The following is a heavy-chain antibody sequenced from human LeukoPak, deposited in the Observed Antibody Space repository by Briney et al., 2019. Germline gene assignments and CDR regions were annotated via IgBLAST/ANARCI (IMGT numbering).Heavy chain of an antibody. CDR1: GVSISSFY. Sequence: PSETLSLTCTVSGVSISSFYWSWIRLPPGKALEWIAYIYYTGSTNSNPSLKSRVTISVDTSKNQFSLKLSSVTAADTAVYFCVRNRGFSGSFDAFDIWGQGTMVSVSS. CDR3: VRNRGFSGSFDAFDI. J-gene: IGHJ3*02. V-gene: IGHV4-59*08. CDR2: IYYTGST. D-gene: IGHD5-12*01.